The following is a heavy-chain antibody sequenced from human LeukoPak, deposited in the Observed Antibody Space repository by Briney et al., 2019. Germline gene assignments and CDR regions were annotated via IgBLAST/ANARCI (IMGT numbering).Heavy chain of an antibody. V-gene: IGHV4-4*07. J-gene: IGHJ6*03. CDR2: IYTSGST. CDR1: GGSISSYY. Sequence: SETLSLTCTVSGGSISSYYWSWIRQPAGKGLEWIGRIYTSGSTNYNPSLKSRVTMSVDTSKNQFSLKLSSVTAADTAVYYCARGVIGYCSSTSCYGVKYYYYMDVWGKGTTVTVSS. D-gene: IGHD2-2*01. CDR3: ARGVIGYCSSTSCYGVKYYYYMDV.